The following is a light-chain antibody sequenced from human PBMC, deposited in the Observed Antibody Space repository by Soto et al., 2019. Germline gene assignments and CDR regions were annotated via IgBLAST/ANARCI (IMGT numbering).Light chain of an antibody. CDR2: AAS. V-gene: IGKV1-27*01. Sequence: DIPMTQSPSSLSASVGDRVTITCRASQGISNYLAWYQQIPGKVPKLLISAASTLQSEVPSRFSGSGSGTDFTLTISSLQPEDVATYYCEKYTNVPAFGGGTKVEIK. CDR3: EKYTNVPA. CDR1: QGISNY. J-gene: IGKJ4*01.